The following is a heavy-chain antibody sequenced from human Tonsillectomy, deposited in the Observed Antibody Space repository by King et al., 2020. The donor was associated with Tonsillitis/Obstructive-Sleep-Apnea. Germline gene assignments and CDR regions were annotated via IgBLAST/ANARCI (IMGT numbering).Heavy chain of an antibody. CDR2: IKSKTDGGTT. D-gene: IGHD6-6*01. J-gene: IGHJ6*04. CDR1: GFTFSNAW. V-gene: IGHV3-15*01. CDR3: SPKGRQLAPLDV. Sequence: VKLVESGGGLVKPGGSLRLSCAASGFTFSNAWMSWVRQAPGKGLEWVGRIKSKTDGGTTDYAAPVKGRFTISRDDSKNTLYLQMNSLKTEDPAVYYCSPKGRQLAPLDVWGKGTTVTVSS.